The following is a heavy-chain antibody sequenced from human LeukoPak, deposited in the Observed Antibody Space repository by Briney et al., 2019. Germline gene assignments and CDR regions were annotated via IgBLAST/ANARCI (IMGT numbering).Heavy chain of an antibody. CDR1: GFTFSSYA. D-gene: IGHD2-2*03. J-gene: IGHJ4*02. Sequence: GGSLRLSCAASGFTFSSYAMSWVRQAPGKGLECVASIRGSGGSTYYADSVKGRFTISRDNSKNTLYLQMNSLRAEDTAVYYWAKDWVDSVVVPAAMFPDYWGQGTLVTVSS. V-gene: IGHV3-23*01. CDR2: IRGSGGST. CDR3: AKDWVDSVVVPAAMFPDY.